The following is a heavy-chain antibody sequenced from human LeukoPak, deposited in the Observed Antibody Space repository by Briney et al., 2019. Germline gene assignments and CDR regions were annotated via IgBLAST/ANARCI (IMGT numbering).Heavy chain of an antibody. CDR1: GFTFSSYG. D-gene: IGHD2-2*01. J-gene: IGHJ4*02. CDR2: IWYDGSNK. V-gene: IGHV3-33*01. CDR3: AREYCSSTSCYPWD. Sequence: GRSLRLSCAASGFTFSSYGMHWVRQAPGKGLEWVAVIWYDGSNKYYADSVKGRFTISRDNSKNTLYLQMNSLRADDTAVYYCAREYCSSTSCYPWDWGQGTLVTVSS.